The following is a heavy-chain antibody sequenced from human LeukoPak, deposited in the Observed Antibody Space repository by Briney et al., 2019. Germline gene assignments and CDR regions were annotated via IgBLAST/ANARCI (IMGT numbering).Heavy chain of an antibody. CDR3: ASSDNSVYTFDH. Sequence: SETLSLTCAVSGYSIPSGYYWGSIRQPPGKGLEWIGSIYHSGSTYYNPSLKSRVTISVDTSKNQFCLKLNSVTATETAVYYCASSDNSVYTFDHWGQGTLVTVSS. CDR2: IYHSGST. CDR1: GYSIPSGYY. V-gene: IGHV4-38-2*01. J-gene: IGHJ5*02. D-gene: IGHD3-22*01.